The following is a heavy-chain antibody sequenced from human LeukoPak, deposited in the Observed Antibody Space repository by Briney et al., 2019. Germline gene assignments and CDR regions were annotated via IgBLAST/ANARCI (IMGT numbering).Heavy chain of an antibody. CDR3: VRDLYGSRGDAFDL. CDR1: GFAFSSFR. Sequence: GGSLRLSCGASGFAFSSFRMSWVRQAPGRGLEWVSSISGNSADINNADSLKGRFTISRDNAKKSLYLQMNSLRAEDTAVYYCVRDLYGSRGDAFDLWGQGTMVTVSS. J-gene: IGHJ3*01. V-gene: IGHV3-21*01. D-gene: IGHD3-10*01. CDR2: ISGNSADI.